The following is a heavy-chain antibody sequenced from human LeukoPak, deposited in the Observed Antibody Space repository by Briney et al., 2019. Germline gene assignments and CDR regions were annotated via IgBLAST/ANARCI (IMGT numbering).Heavy chain of an antibody. V-gene: IGHV1-2*02. CDR2: IDSNSGGT. Sequence: ASVKVSCKASGGTFSSYAISWVRQAPGQGLEWMGWIDSNSGGTNYAQKFQGRVTMTRDTSISTAYMELSSLRSDDTAVYYCARVLVPAGGGVVDYWGQGTQVTVSS. J-gene: IGHJ4*02. D-gene: IGHD3-16*01. CDR3: ARVLVPAGGGVVDY. CDR1: GGTFSSYA.